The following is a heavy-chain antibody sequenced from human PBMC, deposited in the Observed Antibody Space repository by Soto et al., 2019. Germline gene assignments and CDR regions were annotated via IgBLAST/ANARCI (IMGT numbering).Heavy chain of an antibody. CDR2: IIPIFGTA. D-gene: IGHD4-17*01. Sequence: SVKVSCKASGGTFSSYSISWGRQAPGQGLEWMGGIIPIFGTANYAQKFQGRVTMTRDTSTSTAYMELSSLRSEDTAVYYCVRGFLREEEGYYYYSYMAFWGKGTTVTVSS. CDR1: GGTFSSYS. J-gene: IGHJ6*03. V-gene: IGHV1-69*05. CDR3: VRGFLREEEGYYYYSYMAF.